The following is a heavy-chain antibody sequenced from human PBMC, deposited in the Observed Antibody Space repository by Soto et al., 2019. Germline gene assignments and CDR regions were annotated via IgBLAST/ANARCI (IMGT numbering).Heavy chain of an antibody. D-gene: IGHD3-22*01. CDR1: ARSLSRGSYY. CDR2: IYYRGRT. J-gene: IGHJ5*02. CDR3: ARDTVRGYYDSSGYYNWFGP. Sequence: AEPLSLTCTVSARSLSRGSYYWSWPRQPPGKGHECIGYIYYRGRTNYTPFLKSRVTISVDTSKNQFSLKLSSVTAADTAVYYCARDTVRGYYDSSGYYNWFGPWGQGTLVTVSS. V-gene: IGHV4-61*01.